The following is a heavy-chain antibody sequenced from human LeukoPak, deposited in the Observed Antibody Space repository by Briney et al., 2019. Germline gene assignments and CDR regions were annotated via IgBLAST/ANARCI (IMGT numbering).Heavy chain of an antibody. J-gene: IGHJ4*02. CDR3: ARGDYYGYRGDY. V-gene: IGHV3-33*01. D-gene: IGHD3-10*01. CDR2: IWYDGSNK. Sequence: PGGALRLSCAASGFTFSSYDMHWVRQAPGKGLEWVAVIWYDGSNKYYADSVKGRFTISRDNSKNTLYLQMNSLRAEDTAVYYCARGDYYGYRGDYWGQGTLVTVSS. CDR1: GFTFSSYD.